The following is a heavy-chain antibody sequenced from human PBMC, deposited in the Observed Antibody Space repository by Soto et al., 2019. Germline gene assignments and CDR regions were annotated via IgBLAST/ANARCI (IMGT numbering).Heavy chain of an antibody. Sequence: QITLKESGPTLVKPTQTLTLTCTFSGFSLSTSGVGVGWIRQPPGKALEWLALIYWDDDKRYSPSLKSRLTITKDTSKNLVVLTLTNMDPVDTATYYCAHRYGSNWYGYWGQGTLVTVSS. J-gene: IGHJ5*01. CDR1: GFSLSTSGVG. V-gene: IGHV2-5*02. D-gene: IGHD4-17*01. CDR3: AHRYGSNWYGY. CDR2: IYWDDDK.